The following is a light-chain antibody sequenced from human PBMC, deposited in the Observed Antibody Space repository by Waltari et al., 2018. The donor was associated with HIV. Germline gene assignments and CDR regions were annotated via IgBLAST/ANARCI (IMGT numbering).Light chain of an antibody. CDR1: KFGHNY. V-gene: IGLV3-1*01. Sequence: SYELTQPPSVSVSPGQTASITCSGAKFGHNYACWYQQKPGQSPMLVIYQDSKRPSGIPERFSGSNSGNTATLTIRGTQAMDEADYYCQAWDSYTLVVFGGGTKLTVL. CDR3: QAWDSYTLVV. J-gene: IGLJ2*01. CDR2: QDS.